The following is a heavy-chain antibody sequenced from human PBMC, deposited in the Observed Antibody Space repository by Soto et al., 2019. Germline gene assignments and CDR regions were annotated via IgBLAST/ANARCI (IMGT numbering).Heavy chain of an antibody. Sequence: SVKVSCKASGGTFSSYAISWVRQAPGQGLEWMGGIIPIFGTANYAQKFQGRVTITADESTSTAYMELSSLRSEDTAVYYCAEGDSSSWPTDYYYYGMDVWGQGTTVTV. CDR1: GGTFSSYA. J-gene: IGHJ6*02. CDR2: IIPIFGTA. D-gene: IGHD6-13*01. CDR3: AEGDSSSWPTDYYYYGMDV. V-gene: IGHV1-69*13.